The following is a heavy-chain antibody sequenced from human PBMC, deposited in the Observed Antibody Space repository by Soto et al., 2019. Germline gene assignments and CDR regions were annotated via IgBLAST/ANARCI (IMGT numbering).Heavy chain of an antibody. CDR2: ISGNGDSA. D-gene: IGHD6-19*01. CDR3: GKERRGSGWSVCNF. CDR1: GFPFRDYA. V-gene: IGHV3-23*01. Sequence: GGSLRLSCAASGFPFRDYAMNWVRQAPGKGLEWVSDISGNGDSARYADSVKGRFTVSRDNSRDTLYLQMNSLRVDDTAVYYCGKERRGSGWSVCNFWGQGTPVPVYS. J-gene: IGHJ4*02.